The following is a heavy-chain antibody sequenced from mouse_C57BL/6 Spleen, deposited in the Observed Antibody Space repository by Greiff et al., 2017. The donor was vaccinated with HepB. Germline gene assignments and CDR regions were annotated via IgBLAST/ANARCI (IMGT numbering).Heavy chain of an antibody. CDR2: IYPRSGNT. Sequence: VQLVESGAELARPGASVKLSCKASGYTFTSYGISWVKQRTGQGLEWIGEIYPRSGNTYYNEKFKGKATLTADKSSSTAYMELRSLTSEDSAVYFCARYYDYDMYYFDYWGQGTTLTVSS. CDR3: ARYYDYDMYYFDY. J-gene: IGHJ2*01. D-gene: IGHD2-4*01. V-gene: IGHV1-81*01. CDR1: GYTFTSYG.